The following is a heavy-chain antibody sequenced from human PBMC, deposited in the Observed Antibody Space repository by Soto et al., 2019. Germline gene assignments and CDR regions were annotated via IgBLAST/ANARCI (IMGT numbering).Heavy chain of an antibody. CDR1: GDSLGSTNYY. Sequence: SDTLSLTCTVSGDSLGSTNYYWGWVRQPPGKGLEWIGSIYYSGSSYHNPSLKSRVTISVDTSKNQFSLRVDSVTAAHTGVYYCARLAAGTHYYFDYWGRGTLVTVSS. CDR3: ARLAAGTHYYFDY. J-gene: IGHJ4*02. CDR2: IYYSGSS. V-gene: IGHV4-39*01. D-gene: IGHD6-13*01.